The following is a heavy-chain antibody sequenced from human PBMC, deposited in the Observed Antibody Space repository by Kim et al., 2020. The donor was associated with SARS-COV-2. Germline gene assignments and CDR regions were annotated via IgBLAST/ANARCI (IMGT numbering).Heavy chain of an antibody. D-gene: IGHD3-10*01. V-gene: IGHV2-70*04. Sequence: FYRTSLKTRLTISKDTSKNQVVLRMTNMDPVDTATYYCARTFASGNYLANWGQGTLVTVSS. CDR3: ARTFASGNYLAN. J-gene: IGHJ4*02.